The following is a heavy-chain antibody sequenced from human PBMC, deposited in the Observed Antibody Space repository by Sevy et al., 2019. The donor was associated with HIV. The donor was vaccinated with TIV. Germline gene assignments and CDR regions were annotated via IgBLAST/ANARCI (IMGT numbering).Heavy chain of an antibody. CDR2: ISYDGSNK. V-gene: IGHV3-30*03. Sequence: GGSVRLSCAASGFTFSSYGMHWVRQAPGKGLEWVAVISYDGSNKYYADSVKGRFTISRDNSKNTLYLQMNSLRAEDTAVYYCATEGYYYDSSGPPDFDYWGQGTLVTVSS. CDR3: ATEGYYYDSSGPPDFDY. D-gene: IGHD3-22*01. J-gene: IGHJ4*02. CDR1: GFTFSSYG.